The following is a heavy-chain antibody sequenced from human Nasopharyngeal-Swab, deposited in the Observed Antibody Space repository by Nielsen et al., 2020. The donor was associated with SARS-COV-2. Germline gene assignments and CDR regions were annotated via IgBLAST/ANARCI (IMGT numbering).Heavy chain of an antibody. CDR2: ISAYNGNT. CDR1: GYTFTSYG. CDR3: ARGLGSGYDYYYYYMDV. Sequence: ASVKVSCKASGYTFTSYGISWVRQAPGQGLEWMGWISAYNGNTNYAQKLQGRVTMTTDTSTSTAYMELRSLRSDDTAVYYCARGLGSGYDYYYYYMDVWGKGTTVTVS. D-gene: IGHD5-12*01. J-gene: IGHJ6*03. V-gene: IGHV1-18*01.